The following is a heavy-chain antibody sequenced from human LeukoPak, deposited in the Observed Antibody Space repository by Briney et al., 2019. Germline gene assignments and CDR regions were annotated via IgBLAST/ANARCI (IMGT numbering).Heavy chain of an antibody. CDR3: AREGLNMVRGVIPKEAWGWFDP. CDR1: GGSISSYY. Sequence: SETLSLTCTVSGGSISSYYWSWIRQPAGKGLEWIGRIYTRGSTNYNPSLKSRVTISVDTSKNQFSLKLSSVTAADTAVYYCAREGLNMVRGVIPKEAWGWFDPWGQGTLVT. J-gene: IGHJ5*02. D-gene: IGHD3-10*01. V-gene: IGHV4-4*07. CDR2: IYTRGST.